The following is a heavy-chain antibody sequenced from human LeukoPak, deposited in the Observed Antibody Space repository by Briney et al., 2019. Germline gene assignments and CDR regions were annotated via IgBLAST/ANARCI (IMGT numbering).Heavy chain of an antibody. Sequence: SETLSLTCTVSGGSISTYYWSWIRQPPGKGLEWIGYVYYSGSTNYNPSLMSRVTISVDTSENQFSLKLNSVTAADTAMYYCARVYDILTGYYRPSYFDYWGQGTLVTVSS. D-gene: IGHD3-9*01. CDR1: GGSISTYY. CDR2: VYYSGST. V-gene: IGHV4-59*01. CDR3: ARVYDILTGYYRPSYFDY. J-gene: IGHJ4*02.